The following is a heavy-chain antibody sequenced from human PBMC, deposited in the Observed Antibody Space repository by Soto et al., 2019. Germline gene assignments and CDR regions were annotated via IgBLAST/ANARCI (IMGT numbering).Heavy chain of an antibody. CDR3: ARPYYFGSEWLYWYFDR. CDR1: GFSLSTSGVG. CDR2: IYWDDDK. Sequence: QITLKESGPTLVKPTQTLTLTCTFSGFSLSTSGVGVGWIRQPPGKALEWLALIYWDDDKRYSPSLKSRLTITKDPSTNQVVLTMSNLDPVDTATYDCARPYYFGSEWLYWYFDRWGRGTLVTVSS. V-gene: IGHV2-5*02. D-gene: IGHD3-10*01. J-gene: IGHJ2*01.